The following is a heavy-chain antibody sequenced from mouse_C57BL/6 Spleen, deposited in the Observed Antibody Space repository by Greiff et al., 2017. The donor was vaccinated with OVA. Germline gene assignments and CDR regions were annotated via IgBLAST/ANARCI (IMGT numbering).Heavy chain of an antibody. V-gene: IGHV1-39*01. Sequence: VQLQQSGPELVMPGASVKISCKASGYSFTDYNMNWVKQSNGKSLEWIGVINPNYGTTSYNQKFKGKATLTVDKSSSTAYMQLNSLTSEDSAVYYCARSITTEVATYPYYAMDYGGQGTSDSVSS. J-gene: IGHJ4*01. D-gene: IGHD1-1*01. CDR2: INPNYGTT. CDR3: ARSITTEVATYPYYAMDY. CDR1: GYSFTDYN.